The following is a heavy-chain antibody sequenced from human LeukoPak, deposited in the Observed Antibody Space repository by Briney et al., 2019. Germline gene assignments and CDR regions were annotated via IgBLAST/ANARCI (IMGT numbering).Heavy chain of an antibody. J-gene: IGHJ4*02. D-gene: IGHD5-18*01. CDR1: GFTFSSYW. Sequence: GGSLRLSCAASGFTFSSYWMSWVRQSPGKGLEWVANIKQDGSEKYYVDSVKGRFTISRDNAKNSLYLQMNCLRAEDTAVYYCASGYSYGYYWGQGTLVTVSS. V-gene: IGHV3-7*01. CDR2: IKQDGSEK. CDR3: ASGYSYGYY.